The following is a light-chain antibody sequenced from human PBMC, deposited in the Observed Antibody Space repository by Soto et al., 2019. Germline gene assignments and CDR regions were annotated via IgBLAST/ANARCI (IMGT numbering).Light chain of an antibody. J-gene: IGLJ2*01. CDR3: SSYTSKSSLI. CDR2: EVR. Sequence: QSALTQPGSVSGSPGQSITISCAGTMRDVGAYNLVSWYQQHPGRAPQLIIYEVRNRPSGISFRFSGSKSGNTASLTISGLQAEADADYYCSSYTSKSSLIFGGGTQLTV. CDR1: MRDVGAYNL. V-gene: IGLV2-14*01.